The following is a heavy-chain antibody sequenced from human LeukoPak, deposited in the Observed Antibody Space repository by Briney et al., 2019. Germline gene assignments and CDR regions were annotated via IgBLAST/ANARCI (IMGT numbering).Heavy chain of an antibody. Sequence: PGGSLRLSCAGSGFTFSSHGMHWVRQAPGKGLEWVALIWFDGSNKYYADSVKGRFTISRDNSEKTLYLQMNSLRAEDTAVYYCARIVATMGRVDYWGPGTLVTVSS. CDR1: GFTFSSHG. CDR3: ARIVATMGRVDY. J-gene: IGHJ4*02. V-gene: IGHV3-33*01. CDR2: IWFDGSNK. D-gene: IGHD5-12*01.